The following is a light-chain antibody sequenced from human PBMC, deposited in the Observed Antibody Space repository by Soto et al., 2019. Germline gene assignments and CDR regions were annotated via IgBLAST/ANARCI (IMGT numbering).Light chain of an antibody. J-gene: IGKJ2*01. CDR1: QSISSY. V-gene: IGKV1-39*01. CDR2: AAS. Sequence: DIQMTQSPSSLSASVGDRVTITCRASQSISSYLNWYQQKRGKAPKLLIYAASSLHSGVPSRFSGSGSGTDFTLTISSLQPEDFATYYCQQSYSTPKTFGQGTKLEIK. CDR3: QQSYSTPKT.